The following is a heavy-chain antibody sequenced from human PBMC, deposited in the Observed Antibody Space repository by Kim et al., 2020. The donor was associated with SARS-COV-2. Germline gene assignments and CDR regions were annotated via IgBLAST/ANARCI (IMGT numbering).Heavy chain of an antibody. CDR2: INPNSGGT. V-gene: IGHV1-2*06. CDR3: AAGILLTGMGLDY. CDR1: GYTFTGYY. J-gene: IGHJ4*02. D-gene: IGHD3-9*01. Sequence: ASVKVSCKASGYTFTGYYMHLVRQAPGQGLEWMGRINPNSGGTNYAQQFQGRVTMTRDTSISTAYMELSRLRSDDTAVYYCAAGILLTGMGLDYWGQGTLVTVSS.